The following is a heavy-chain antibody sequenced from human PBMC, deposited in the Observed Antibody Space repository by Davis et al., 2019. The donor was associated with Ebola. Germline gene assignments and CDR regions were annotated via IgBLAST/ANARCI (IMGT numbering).Heavy chain of an antibody. D-gene: IGHD2-21*01. CDR2: ISYDGSNK. V-gene: IGHV3-30*18. CDR3: AKRRGDNYYYYSMDV. Sequence: GESLKISCAASGFTFSSYGLHWVRQAPGKRLEWVAVISYDGSNKYYADSVKGRFTISRDNSNNTQYLQMNSLRAEDTAIYDCAKRRGDNYYYYSMDVWGQGTTVTVSS. CDR1: GFTFSSYG. J-gene: IGHJ6*02.